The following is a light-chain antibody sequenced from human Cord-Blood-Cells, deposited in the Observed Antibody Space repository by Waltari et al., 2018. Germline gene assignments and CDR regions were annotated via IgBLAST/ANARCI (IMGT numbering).Light chain of an antibody. V-gene: IGKV4-1*01. CDR3: QQYYSTPYT. CDR1: QSVLYSSNNKNY. Sequence: DIVMTQSPDSLAVSLGERGTINCKSSQSVLYSSNNKNYLAWYQQKPGQPPKLLIYWASTRESGVPDRFSGSGSGTYFTLTISSLQAEDVAVYYCQQYYSTPYTFGQGTKLEIK. J-gene: IGKJ2*01. CDR2: WAS.